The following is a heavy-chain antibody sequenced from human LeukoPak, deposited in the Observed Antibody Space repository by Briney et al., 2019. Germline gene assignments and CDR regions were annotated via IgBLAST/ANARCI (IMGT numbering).Heavy chain of an antibody. CDR1: GGSISSYY. CDR3: ARVGSSGHVYSYYHMDV. V-gene: IGHV4-59*01. D-gene: IGHD3-22*01. Sequence: SETLSLTCTVSGGSISSYYWSWIRQPPGKGLEWIGYIYYSGSTNYNPSLKSRVTISVDTSKNQFSLKLSSVTAADAAVYYCARVGSSGHVYSYYHMDVWGKGTTVTVSS. CDR2: IYYSGST. J-gene: IGHJ6*03.